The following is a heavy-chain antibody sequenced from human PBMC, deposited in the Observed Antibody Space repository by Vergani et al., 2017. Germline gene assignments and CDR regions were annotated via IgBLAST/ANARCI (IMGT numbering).Heavy chain of an antibody. CDR2: ICHTEDT. CDR3: ATIGYRRWGYYFDY. V-gene: IGHV4-4*03. D-gene: IGHD2-2*02. CDR1: CDSISSNNC. Sequence: QVQLQESGPGLVKPPGTLSLTCAGSCDSISSNNCWTWVRQPPGKGLEWIGEICHTEDTKYSPSLKSRVTVSVDESRNLFSLRLNSVTAADTAVYYCATIGYRRWGYYFDYWGQGILVTVAS. J-gene: IGHJ4*02.